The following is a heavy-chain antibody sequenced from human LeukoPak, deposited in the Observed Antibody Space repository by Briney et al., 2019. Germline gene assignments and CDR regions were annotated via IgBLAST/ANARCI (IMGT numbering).Heavy chain of an antibody. CDR2: ISSSGSTI. V-gene: IGHV3-11*04. D-gene: IGHD2-15*01. Sequence: GGSLRLSCAASGFTFSDYYMSWIRQAPGKGLEWVSYISSSGSTIYYADSVKGRFTISRDNAKNSLYLQMNSLRAKDTAVYYCARDRYFGDIVVVVGYWGQGTLVTVSS. J-gene: IGHJ4*02. CDR1: GFTFSDYY. CDR3: ARDRYFGDIVVVVGY.